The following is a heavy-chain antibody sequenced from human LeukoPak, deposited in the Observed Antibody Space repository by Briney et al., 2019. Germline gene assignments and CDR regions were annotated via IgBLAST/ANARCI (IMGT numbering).Heavy chain of an antibody. V-gene: IGHV4-38-2*01. CDR3: ARLDYYDSSGYSYAFDI. Sequence: SETLSLTCAVSGYSISSGYYWGCIRQPPGKGLEWIGSIYHSGSTYYNPSLKSRVTISVDTSKNQFSLKLSSVTAADTAVYYCARLDYYDSSGYSYAFDIWGQGTMVTVSS. CDR1: GYSISSGYY. D-gene: IGHD3-22*01. J-gene: IGHJ3*02. CDR2: IYHSGST.